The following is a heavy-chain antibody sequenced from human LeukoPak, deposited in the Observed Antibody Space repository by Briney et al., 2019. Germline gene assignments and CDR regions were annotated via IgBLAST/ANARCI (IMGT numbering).Heavy chain of an antibody. Sequence: SETLSLTCTVSGYSISSGYYWGWIRQPPGKGLEWIGSIYHSGSTYYNPSLKSRVTISVDTSKNQFSLKLSSVTAADTAVYYCASGRSSSWYYHWGQGTLVTVSS. J-gene: IGHJ5*02. CDR1: GYSISSGYY. V-gene: IGHV4-38-2*02. CDR2: IYHSGST. CDR3: ASGRSSSWYYH. D-gene: IGHD6-13*01.